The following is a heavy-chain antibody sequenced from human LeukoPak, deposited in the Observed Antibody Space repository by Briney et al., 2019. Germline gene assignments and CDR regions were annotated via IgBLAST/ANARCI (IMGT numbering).Heavy chain of an antibody. J-gene: IGHJ4*02. D-gene: IGHD3-10*01. Sequence: GGSLRLSCTASGFTFGDYAMSWVRQAPGKGLEWVGFIRSKAYGGTTEYAASVKGRFTISRDDSKSIAYMQMNSLKTEETAVSYCTSFRTILRFGEPQYWGQGPLVAVSS. CDR1: GFTFGDYA. CDR2: IRSKAYGGTT. CDR3: TSFRTILRFGEPQY. V-gene: IGHV3-49*04.